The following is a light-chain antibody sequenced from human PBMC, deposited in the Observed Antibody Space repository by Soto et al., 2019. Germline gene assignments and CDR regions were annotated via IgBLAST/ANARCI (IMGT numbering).Light chain of an antibody. V-gene: IGLV1-44*01. Sequence: QSALTQPPSASGTPGQRVTISSSGSSSNSGSNTVNWYQHLPGRAPKLLIYHNNQRPSGVPDRFSASKSGTSASLTISGLESEDEAEYYCAAWDESLNVYVFGTGTKVTVL. CDR1: SSNSGSNT. CDR3: AAWDESLNVYV. J-gene: IGLJ1*01. CDR2: HNN.